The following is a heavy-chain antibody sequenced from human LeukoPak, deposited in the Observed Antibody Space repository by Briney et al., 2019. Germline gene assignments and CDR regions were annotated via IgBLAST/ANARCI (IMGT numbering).Heavy chain of an antibody. D-gene: IGHD3-22*01. CDR3: AKDHGGAMIVVLISFFDY. V-gene: IGHV3-23*01. CDR2: ISGSGSST. Sequence: TGGSLRLPCAASGFTFSNYAMSWVRQAPGKGLEWVSAISGSGSSTYYADSVKGRFTISRDNSKNTLYLQMNGLRAEDTAVYYCAKDHGGAMIVVLISFFDYWGQGTLVTVSS. J-gene: IGHJ4*02. CDR1: GFTFSNYA.